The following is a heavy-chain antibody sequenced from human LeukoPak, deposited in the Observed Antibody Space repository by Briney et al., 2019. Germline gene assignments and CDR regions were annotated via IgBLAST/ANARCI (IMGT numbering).Heavy chain of an antibody. J-gene: IGHJ6*03. D-gene: IGHD5-24*01. Sequence: GGSLRLSCAASGFTFSDYYMSWIRQAPGKGLEWVSYISSSGSTRYYADSVKGRFTISRDNTKNSLYLQMNSLRAEDTAVYYCARADRWLQSHYYYYMDVWGKGTTVTVSS. CDR3: ARADRWLQSHYYYYMDV. V-gene: IGHV3-11*04. CDR2: ISSSGSTR. CDR1: GFTFSDYY.